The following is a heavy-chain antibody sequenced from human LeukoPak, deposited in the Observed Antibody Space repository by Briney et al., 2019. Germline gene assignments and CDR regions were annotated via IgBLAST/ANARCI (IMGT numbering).Heavy chain of an antibody. V-gene: IGHV2-5*02. CDR1: GFSLSTSGVG. J-gene: IGHJ4*02. D-gene: IGHD6-19*01. CDR3: AHGMATEQWLGIREFDY. CDR2: IYWDDDK. Sequence: SGPTLVNPTQTLTLTCTFSGFSLSTSGVGVGWIRQPPGKALEWLALIYWDDDKRYSPSLKSRLTITKDTSKNQVVLTMTNMDPVDTATYYCAHGMATEQWLGIREFDYWGQGTLVTVSS.